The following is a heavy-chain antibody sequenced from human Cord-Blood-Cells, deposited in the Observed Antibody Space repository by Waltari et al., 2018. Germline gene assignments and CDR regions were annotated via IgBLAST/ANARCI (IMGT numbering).Heavy chain of an antibody. V-gene: IGHV6-1*01. CDR2: TYYRSKWYN. CDR3: ARERWRKELLTPWYFDL. CDR1: GDRVPSNSAA. J-gene: IGHJ2*01. D-gene: IGHD1-26*01. Sequence: QVQLQQSGPGLVKPSQTLSLTCAISGDRVPSNSAAWNWIRQSPSRGLEWLGRTYYRSKWYNDYAVSVKSRITINPDTSKNQFSLQLNSVTPEDTAVYYCARERWRKELLTPWYFDLWGRGTLVTVSS.